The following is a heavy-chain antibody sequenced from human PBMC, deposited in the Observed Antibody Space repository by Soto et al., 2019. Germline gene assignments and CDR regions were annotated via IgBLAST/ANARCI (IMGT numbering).Heavy chain of an antibody. D-gene: IGHD6-19*01. CDR2: IYPGDSET. V-gene: IGHV5-51*01. CDR3: ARLGFPGAVYFDS. CDR1: GYNFTTFW. Sequence: GESLKISCKGSGYNFTTFWIGWVRQMPGKGLEWMGIIYPGDSETKYSPDFEGQVTISADRSTNTAYLQWRSLRASDTAMYYCARLGFPGAVYFDSWGLGTLVTVSS. J-gene: IGHJ4*02.